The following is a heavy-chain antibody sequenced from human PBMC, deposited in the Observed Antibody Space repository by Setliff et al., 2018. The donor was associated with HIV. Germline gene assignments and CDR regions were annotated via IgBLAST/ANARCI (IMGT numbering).Heavy chain of an antibody. J-gene: IGHJ4*02. V-gene: IGHV1-2*02. CDR2: IIPKSGET. Sequence: ASVKVSCKSSGYTFTAHHIHWVRQAPGQGPEWMGWIIPKSGETSYAEKFRGRVTMTRDTSLSTAYMELSWLTSDDTGVYYCARVVDRDYDFWSAYEYWGQGTMVTVS. CDR1: GYTFTAHH. CDR3: ARVVDRDYDFWSAYEY. D-gene: IGHD3-3*01.